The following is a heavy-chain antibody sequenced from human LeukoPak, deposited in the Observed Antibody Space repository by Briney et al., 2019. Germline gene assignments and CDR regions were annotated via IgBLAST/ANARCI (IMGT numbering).Heavy chain of an antibody. Sequence: GGSLRPSCAASGFTFSTYSMNWVRQAPGKGLEWVSYISSSSSTIFYADSVKGRFTVSRDNAKNSLYLQMNTLRDEDTAVYYCARSSGSYYNHDYWGQGTLVTVSS. CDR3: ARSSGSYYNHDY. V-gene: IGHV3-48*02. D-gene: IGHD3-10*01. CDR2: ISSSSSTI. CDR1: GFTFSTYS. J-gene: IGHJ4*02.